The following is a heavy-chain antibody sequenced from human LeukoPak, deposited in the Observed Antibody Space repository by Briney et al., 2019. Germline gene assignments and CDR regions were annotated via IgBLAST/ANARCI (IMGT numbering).Heavy chain of an antibody. CDR2: IKQDGSQK. CDR1: GFTFRDSY. CDR3: ARESFAARWD. J-gene: IGHJ4*02. V-gene: IGHV3-7*01. Sequence: PGGSLRLSCAASGFTFRDSYMSWIRQAPGKGLEWVANIKQDGSQKSYVDSVKGRFTISRDNANNLLYLQMNSLRAEDTAVYYCARESFAARWDWGQGTLVTVSS. D-gene: IGHD6-6*01.